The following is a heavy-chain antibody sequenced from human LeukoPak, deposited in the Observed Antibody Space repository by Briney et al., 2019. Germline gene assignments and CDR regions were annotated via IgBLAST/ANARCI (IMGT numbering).Heavy chain of an antibody. J-gene: IGHJ4*02. V-gene: IGHV4-34*01. CDR2: INHSGST. D-gene: IGHD3-10*01. CDR1: GGSFSGYY. CDR3: ARAVGGDGSGSL. Sequence: SETLSLTCAVYGGSFSGYYWSWIRQPPGKGLEWIGEINHSGSTNYNPSLKSRVTMSVDMSTRQISLKLSSVTAADTAVYYCARAVGGDGSGSLWGPGTLVTVSS.